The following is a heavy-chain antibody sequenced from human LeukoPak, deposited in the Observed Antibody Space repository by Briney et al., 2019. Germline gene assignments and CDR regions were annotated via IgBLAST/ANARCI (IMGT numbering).Heavy chain of an antibody. CDR1: GGSISGYY. V-gene: IGHV4-59*08. D-gene: IGHD3-10*01. Sequence: SETLSLTSTVSGGSISGYYWSWIRQPPGKGLEWIGYIYYSGSTNYNPSLKSRVTISVDTSKNQFSLKLNSVTAADTAVYYCARHYGPWGQGTLVTVSS. J-gene: IGHJ5*02. CDR2: IYYSGST. CDR3: ARHYGP.